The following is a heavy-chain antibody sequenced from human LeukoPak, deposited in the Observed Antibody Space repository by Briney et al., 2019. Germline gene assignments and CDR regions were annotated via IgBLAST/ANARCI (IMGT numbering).Heavy chain of an antibody. J-gene: IGHJ4*02. V-gene: IGHV4-34*01. Sequence: GSLRLSCAASGFTFSDYYMSWIRQTPGKGLEWIGEINHSGGTKYNPSLQSRVTISLDTSKNQFSLRLNSVAAADTAVYYCARAMGWLQFRGAFNYWGQGTLVTVSS. D-gene: IGHD5-24*01. CDR1: GFTFSDYY. CDR3: ARAMGWLQFRGAFNY. CDR2: INHSGGT.